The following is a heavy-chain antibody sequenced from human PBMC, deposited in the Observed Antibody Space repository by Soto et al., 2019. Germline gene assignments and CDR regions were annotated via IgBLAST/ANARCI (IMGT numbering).Heavy chain of an antibody. CDR2: IWYDGSNK. CDR3: ARPLHYYDSSGYYGY. Sequence: QVQLVESGGGVVQPGRSLRLSCAASGFTFSSYGMHWVRQAPGKGLEWVAVIWYDGSNKYYADSVKGRFTISRDNSKNTLDLQMNSLRDEDTAGYYCARPLHYYDSSGYYGYWGQGTLVTVSS. V-gene: IGHV3-33*01. CDR1: GFTFSSYG. J-gene: IGHJ4*02. D-gene: IGHD3-22*01.